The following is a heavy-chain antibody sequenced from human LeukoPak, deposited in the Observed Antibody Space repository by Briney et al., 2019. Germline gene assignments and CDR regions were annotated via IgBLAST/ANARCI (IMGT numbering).Heavy chain of an antibody. J-gene: IGHJ4*02. D-gene: IGHD3-10*01. V-gene: IGHV1-2*04. CDR3: ARADMVRGVPFDY. CDR1: RYTFTGYY. CDR2: INPNSGGT. Sequence: GASVKVSCKASRYTFTGYYMHWVRQAPGQGLEWMGWINPNSGGTNYAQKFQGWVTMTRDTSISTAYMELSRLRSDDTAVYYCARADMVRGVPFDYWGQGTLVTVSS.